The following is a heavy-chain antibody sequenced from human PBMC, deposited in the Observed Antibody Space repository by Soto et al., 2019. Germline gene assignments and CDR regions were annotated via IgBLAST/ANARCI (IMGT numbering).Heavy chain of an antibody. J-gene: IGHJ4*02. V-gene: IGHV1-18*01. CDR3: ASDPELFDY. Sequence: QVQLVQSGAEVKKPGASVKVSCKASGYTFTSYGISWVRQAPGQGLEWMGWSSGYNGNTNYAQKIQGGVTSTTDTSTSTAYMTLRSLSSDDTAVYSCASDPELFDYWGPGTLVTVSS. D-gene: IGHD1-7*01. CDR2: SSGYNGNT. CDR1: GYTFTSYG.